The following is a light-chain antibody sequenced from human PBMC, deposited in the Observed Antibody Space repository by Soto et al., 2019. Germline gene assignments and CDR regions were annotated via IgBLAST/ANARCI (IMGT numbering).Light chain of an antibody. CDR3: QQYNNWPFT. CDR1: QSVSSN. CDR2: GAS. J-gene: IGKJ3*01. Sequence: EIVMTQSPATLSVSPGERATLSCRASQSVSSNLAWYQQKPGQAPRLLIYGASTRATGIPARFGGSGSGTEFTLTISSLQSEDFAVYYCQQYNNWPFTFGPGTKVHIK. V-gene: IGKV3-15*01.